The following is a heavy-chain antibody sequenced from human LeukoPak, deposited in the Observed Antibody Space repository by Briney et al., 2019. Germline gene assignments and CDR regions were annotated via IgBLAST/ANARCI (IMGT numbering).Heavy chain of an antibody. CDR3: ATNRSITLVRGGHGTEKNNLFDP. CDR2: IYYSGST. CDR1: GDSICGSSYY. J-gene: IGHJ5*02. D-gene: IGHD3-10*01. Sequence: SETLSLTCTVSGDSICGSSYYWGWIRQPPGKGLEWIGSIYYSGSTHYNPSLKSRVTISVDTSKNQFFLRLSSVTATATAVYYCATNRSITLVRGGHGTEKNNLFDPWGQGTLVSVSS. V-gene: IGHV4-39*01.